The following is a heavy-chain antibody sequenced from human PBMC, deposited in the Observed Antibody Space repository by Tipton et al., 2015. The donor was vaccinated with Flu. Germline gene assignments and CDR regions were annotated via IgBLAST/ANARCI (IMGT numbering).Heavy chain of an antibody. CDR1: GGFVSSYY. J-gene: IGHJ5*02. Sequence: TLSLTCTVSGGFVSSYYWNWIRQPPGKGLEWIGEINHSGSTNDNPSLKSRVTISVDTSKNQFSLKVNSVTAADTAVYYCARRDYSNYVSEPKNWFDPWGQGTLVTVSS. V-gene: IGHV4-34*01. D-gene: IGHD4-11*01. CDR3: ARRDYSNYVSEPKNWFDP. CDR2: INHSGST.